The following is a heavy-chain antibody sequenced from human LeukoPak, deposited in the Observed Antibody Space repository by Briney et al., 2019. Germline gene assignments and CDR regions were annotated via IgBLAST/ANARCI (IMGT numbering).Heavy chain of an antibody. Sequence: SETLSLTCTVSGGSISSYYWSWIRQPPGKGLEWIGYNYYSGSTNYNPSLKSRVTMSVDTSKNQFSLKLSSVTAADTAVYYCARNGGYYFFDYYMDVWGKGTTVTISS. CDR3: ARNGGYYFFDYYMDV. CDR2: NYYSGST. J-gene: IGHJ6*03. D-gene: IGHD3-22*01. V-gene: IGHV4-59*12. CDR1: GGSISSYY.